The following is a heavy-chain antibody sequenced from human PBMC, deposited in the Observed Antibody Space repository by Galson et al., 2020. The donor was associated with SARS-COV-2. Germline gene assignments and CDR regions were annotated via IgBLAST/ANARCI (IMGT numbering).Heavy chain of an antibody. CDR1: GYTFTSYY. J-gene: IGHJ6*02. V-gene: IGHV1-46*01. Sequence: GESLKISCKASGYTFTSYYMHWVRQAPGQGLEWMGIINPSGGSTSYAQKFQGRVTMTRDTSTSTVYMELSSLRSEDTAVYYCARDPTVVTTLLDYYYGMDVWGQGTTVTVSS. D-gene: IGHD2-15*01. CDR2: INPSGGST. CDR3: ARDPTVVTTLLDYYYGMDV.